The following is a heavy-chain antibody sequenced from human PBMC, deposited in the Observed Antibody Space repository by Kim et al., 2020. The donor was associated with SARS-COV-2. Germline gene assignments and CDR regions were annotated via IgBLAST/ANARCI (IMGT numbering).Heavy chain of an antibody. V-gene: IGHV1-2*02. J-gene: IGHJ4*02. D-gene: IGHD3-10*01. CDR3: AREGAWFGEF. Sequence: GTNYAQKLQGGVTMTRDTSISTAYMELSRLRSDDTAVYYCAREGAWFGEFWGQGTLVTVSS. CDR2: GT.